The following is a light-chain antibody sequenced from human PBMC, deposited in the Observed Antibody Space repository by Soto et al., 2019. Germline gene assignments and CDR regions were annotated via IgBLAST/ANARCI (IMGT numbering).Light chain of an antibody. J-gene: IGLJ2*01. CDR1: RGNSSYA. CDR2: LNSDGSH. CDR3: QTWGTGIRV. Sequence: QPVLTQSPSASASLGASVNPTSPLRRGNSSYAIAWNQQQPEKGPRYLMKLNSDGSHSKGDGIPDRFSGSSSGAERYLTISSLQSEDEADYYCQTWGTGIRVFGGGTKLTVL. V-gene: IGLV4-69*01.